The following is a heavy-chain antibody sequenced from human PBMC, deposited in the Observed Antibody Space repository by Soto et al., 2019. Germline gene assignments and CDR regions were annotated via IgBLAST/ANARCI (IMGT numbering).Heavy chain of an antibody. CDR3: AKEDIVVVPAAIVYYYGMDV. V-gene: IGHV3-23*01. D-gene: IGHD2-2*02. CDR1: GFTFSSYA. Sequence: GGSLRPSSAASGFTFSSYAMSWVRQAPGKGLEWVSAISGSGGSTYYADSVKGRFTISRDNSKNTLYLQMNSLRAEDTAVYYCAKEDIVVVPAAIVYYYGMDVWGQGTTVTVSS. J-gene: IGHJ6*02. CDR2: ISGSGGST.